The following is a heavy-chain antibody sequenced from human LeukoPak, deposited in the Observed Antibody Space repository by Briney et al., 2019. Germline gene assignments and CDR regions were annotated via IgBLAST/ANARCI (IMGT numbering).Heavy chain of an antibody. CDR1: GFTFDDYA. Sequence: GGSPRLSCAASGFTFDDYAMHWVRQAPGKGLEWVSGISWNSGSIGYADSVKGRFTISRDNAKNSLYLQMNSLRAEDTALYYCAKGVRITMVRGAFDIWGQGTMVTVSS. D-gene: IGHD3-10*01. V-gene: IGHV3-9*01. CDR3: AKGVRITMVRGAFDI. J-gene: IGHJ3*02. CDR2: ISWNSGSI.